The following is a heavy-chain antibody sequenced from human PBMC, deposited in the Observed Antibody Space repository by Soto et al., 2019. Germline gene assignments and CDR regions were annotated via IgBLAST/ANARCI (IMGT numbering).Heavy chain of an antibody. CDR2: ISAYNGNT. V-gene: IGHV1-18*01. CDR1: AYTFTSYG. Sequence: QVQLVQSGPEVKKPGASMKVSCKASAYTFTSYGITWVRQVPGQGLDWMGWISAYNGNTNYAQKFQGRVTMATDTSTSTAYMELRSLTSDDAAVYYCARDYGSGSYRFDPWGQGTLVTVSS. D-gene: IGHD3-10*01. CDR3: ARDYGSGSYRFDP. J-gene: IGHJ5*02.